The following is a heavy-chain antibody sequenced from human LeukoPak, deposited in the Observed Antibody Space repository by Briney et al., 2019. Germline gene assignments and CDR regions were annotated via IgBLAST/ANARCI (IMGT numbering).Heavy chain of an antibody. V-gene: IGHV4-34*01. D-gene: IGHD3-22*01. CDR3: ARGRNHYYDSSGYYSVYNWFDP. CDR1: GGSFSGYY. CDR2: INHSGST. J-gene: IGHJ5*02. Sequence: SETLSLTCAVYGGSFSGYYWSWIRQPPGKGLEWIGEINHSGSTNYNPSLKSRVTISVDTSRNQFSLKLSSVTAADTAVYYCARGRNHYYDSSGYYSVYNWFDPWGQGTLVTVSS.